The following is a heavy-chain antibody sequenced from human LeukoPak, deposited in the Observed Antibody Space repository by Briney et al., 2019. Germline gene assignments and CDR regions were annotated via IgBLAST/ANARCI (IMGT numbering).Heavy chain of an antibody. CDR2: ISWNSGSI. CDR3: AKERGTTMIVVVGVFDY. J-gene: IGHJ4*02. Sequence: GRSLRLSCAASGFTFDDYAMHWVRQAPGKGLEWVSGISWNSGSIGYADSVKGRFTISRDNSKNTLYLQMNSLRAEDTAVYYCAKERGTTMIVVVGVFDYWGQGTLVTVSS. CDR1: GFTFDDYA. V-gene: IGHV3-9*01. D-gene: IGHD3-22*01.